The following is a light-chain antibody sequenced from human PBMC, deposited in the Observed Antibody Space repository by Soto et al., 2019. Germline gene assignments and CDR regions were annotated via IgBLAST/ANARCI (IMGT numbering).Light chain of an antibody. V-gene: IGKV3-20*01. CDR3: QQYGSAPWT. CDR2: GAS. Sequence: EIVLTQSPGTLSLSPGERATLSCRASQSVSSSYLAWYQQKPGQAPRLLIYGASSRATGIPDRFSGSGSGTDFTLTISRLEPEDCAVYYCQQYGSAPWTFGQGTKVELQ. J-gene: IGKJ1*01. CDR1: QSVSSSY.